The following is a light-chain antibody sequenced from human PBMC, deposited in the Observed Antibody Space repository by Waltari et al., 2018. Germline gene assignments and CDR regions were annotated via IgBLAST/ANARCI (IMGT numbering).Light chain of an antibody. CDR3: SSYTSSTTLV. Sequence: QSALTQPASASGSPGQSITISCTGTNSDVGGYNYVSWYQQHPGKAPKLMIYGVSDRPSVVSNRFSGSKSGNTASLTISGLQAEDEADYYCSSYTSSTTLVFGGGTKVTVL. V-gene: IGLV2-14*01. CDR2: GVS. J-gene: IGLJ2*01. CDR1: NSDVGGYNY.